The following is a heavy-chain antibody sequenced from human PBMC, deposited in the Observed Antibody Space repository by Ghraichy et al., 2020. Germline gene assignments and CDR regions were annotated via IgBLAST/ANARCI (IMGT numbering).Heavy chain of an antibody. J-gene: IGHJ4*02. Sequence: GGSLRLSCAASGFTVSSNYMSWVRQAPGKGLEWVSVIYSGGSTYYADSVKGRFTISRDNSKNTLYLQMNSLRAEDTAVYYCATTRNIYYGDYVGYWGQGTLVTVSS. V-gene: IGHV3-53*01. D-gene: IGHD4-17*01. CDR2: IYSGGST. CDR1: GFTVSSNY. CDR3: ATTRNIYYGDYVGY.